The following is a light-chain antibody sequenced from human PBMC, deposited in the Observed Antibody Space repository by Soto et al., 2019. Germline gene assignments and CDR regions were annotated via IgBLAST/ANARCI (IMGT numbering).Light chain of an antibody. CDR2: DAS. J-gene: IGKJ2*01. CDR1: QSISSW. V-gene: IGKV1-5*01. CDR3: QQYNSYSGT. Sequence: DIQMTQSPSTLSASVGDRVTITCRASQSISSWLAWYQQKPGKAPKLLIYDASRLESGVPSRFSGSGSGTEFTLTISSLQPDDLATYYCQQYNSYSGTLGQGTKLEIK.